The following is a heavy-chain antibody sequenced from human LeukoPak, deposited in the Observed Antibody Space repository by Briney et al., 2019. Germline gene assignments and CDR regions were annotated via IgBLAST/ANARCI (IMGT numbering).Heavy chain of an antibody. D-gene: IGHD3-10*01. CDR1: GYTFTSYG. Sequence: GASVKVSCKASGYTFTSYGISWVRQAPGQGLGWMGWISAYNGNTNYAQKLQGRVTMTTDTSTSTAYMELRSLRSDDTAVYYCARVRVWFGELSGYYGMDVWGQGTTVTVSS. V-gene: IGHV1-18*01. J-gene: IGHJ6*02. CDR3: ARVRVWFGELSGYYGMDV. CDR2: ISAYNGNT.